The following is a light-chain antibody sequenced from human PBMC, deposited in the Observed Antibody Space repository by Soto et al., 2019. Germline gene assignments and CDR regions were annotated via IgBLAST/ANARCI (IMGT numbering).Light chain of an antibody. V-gene: IGKV3-20*01. Sequence: EVVLTQSPDTLSLSPGERATLSCRASQSVSSFLAWYQRKPGQAPRLLIYGASSRATGIPDRFSGSGSGTDFTLTISRLEPEDFAVYYCQQYGSSSWTFGQGTKVDIK. CDR2: GAS. J-gene: IGKJ1*01. CDR3: QQYGSSSWT. CDR1: QSVSSF.